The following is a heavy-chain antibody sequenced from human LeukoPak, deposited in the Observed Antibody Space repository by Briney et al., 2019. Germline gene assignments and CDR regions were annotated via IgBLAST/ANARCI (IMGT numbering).Heavy chain of an antibody. J-gene: IGHJ6*03. Sequence: PSQTLFLTCTVSGDSISSYYWTWIPQTAGKGLEYLGRIHASGNPYYNPSLNSRAAISIDTSKNQFSLKVSSVAAADTAVYYCARDLGYGYYFYYSLDVWGKGTTVTVSS. CDR2: IHASGNP. V-gene: IGHV4-61*02. D-gene: IGHD5-18*01. CDR3: ARDLGYGYYFYYSLDV. CDR1: GDSISSYY.